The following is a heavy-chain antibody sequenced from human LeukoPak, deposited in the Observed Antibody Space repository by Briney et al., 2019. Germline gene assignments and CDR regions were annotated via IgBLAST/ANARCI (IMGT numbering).Heavy chain of an antibody. CDR2: ITGNGAGT. CDR1: GFTFSIYA. J-gene: IGHJ4*02. V-gene: IGHV3-23*01. CDR3: AKDRPNYYDSSGHYYRRNGDY. D-gene: IGHD3-22*01. Sequence: PGGSLRLSCAASGFTFSIYAMSWVRQAPGRGLEWVSSITGNGAGTFYTDSVKGWFTISRDNSKNTLFLQMNSLRAEDTAIYYCAKDRPNYYDSSGHYYRRNGDYWGQGTLVTVSS.